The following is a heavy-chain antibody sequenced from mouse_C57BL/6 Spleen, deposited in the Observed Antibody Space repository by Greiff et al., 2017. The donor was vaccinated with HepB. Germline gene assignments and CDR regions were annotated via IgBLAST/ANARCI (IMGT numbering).Heavy chain of an antibody. CDR1: GFTFSDYG. CDR2: ISSGSSTI. V-gene: IGHV5-17*01. CDR3: ARELALYAMDY. J-gene: IGHJ4*01. Sequence: EVQGVESGGGLVKPGGSLKLSCAAPGFTFSDYGMHWVRQAPEKGLEWVAYISSGSSTIYYADTVKGRFTISRDNAKNTLFLQMTSLRSEDTAMYYCARELALYAMDYWGQGTSVTVSS. D-gene: IGHD4-1*01.